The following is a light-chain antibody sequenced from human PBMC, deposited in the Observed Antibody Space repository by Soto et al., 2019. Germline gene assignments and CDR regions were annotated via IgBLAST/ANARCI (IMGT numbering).Light chain of an antibody. CDR1: QSVGTN. V-gene: IGKV3D-15*01. CDR3: QQYNKWPPDYT. Sequence: IVMTQSPATLSVSPGEPATLSCRASQSVGTNLAWYQQKPGQPPRLLIYATSTRVTGVPVRFSGGGSGRDFTLTISSLQSEDFAVYYCQQYNKWPPDYTFGPGTKVDIK. J-gene: IGKJ3*01. CDR2: ATS.